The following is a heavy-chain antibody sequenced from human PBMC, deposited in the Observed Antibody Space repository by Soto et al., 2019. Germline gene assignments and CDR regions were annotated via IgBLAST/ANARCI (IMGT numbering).Heavy chain of an antibody. CDR1: GGSISSGGYY. D-gene: IGHD1-26*01. Sequence: GQLQESGPGLVKPSQTLSLTCTVSGGSISSGGYYWSWISQHPGKGLEGIGYIYSSGSTYYNPSLTIRVTISVDPSKIQFSLKLSSVTDAATAVYYCARDCIRLGDYFYIWGQGTMVTVSS. CDR2: IYSSGST. J-gene: IGHJ3*02. V-gene: IGHV4-31*03. CDR3: ARDCIRLGDYFYI.